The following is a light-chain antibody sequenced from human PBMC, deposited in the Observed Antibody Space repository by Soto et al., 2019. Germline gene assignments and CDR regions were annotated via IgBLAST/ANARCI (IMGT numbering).Light chain of an antibody. CDR2: NVN. CDR1: SSNIGSET. Sequence: QSVLTQPPSASGTPGQRVTISCTGSSSNIGSETVNWYQHLPGTAPRLIMYNVNQRPSGVPDRFSGSKSGTSACLAISGLQSEDEAEYYCAVWDGSLNGVMFGGGTKLTVL. V-gene: IGLV1-44*01. J-gene: IGLJ3*02. CDR3: AVWDGSLNGVM.